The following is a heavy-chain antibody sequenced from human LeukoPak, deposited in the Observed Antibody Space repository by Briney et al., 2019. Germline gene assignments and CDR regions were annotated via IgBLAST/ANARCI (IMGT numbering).Heavy chain of an antibody. J-gene: IGHJ6*03. Sequence: ASVKVSCKTSGYTFTDYNMHWVRQAPGQGPEWMGWIDPNRGGTNYAHRFQDRVTITRDMSISTVYMELNNLRSDDTAVYYCARDWDQLVPSKGGPPRYFYFMDVWGKGTSVIVSS. CDR3: ARDWDQLVPSKGGPPRYFYFMDV. V-gene: IGHV1-2*07. CDR2: IDPNRGGT. CDR1: GYTFTDYN. D-gene: IGHD2-15*01.